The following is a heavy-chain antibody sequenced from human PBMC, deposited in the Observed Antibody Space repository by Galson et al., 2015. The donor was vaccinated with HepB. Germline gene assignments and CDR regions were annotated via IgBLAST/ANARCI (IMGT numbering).Heavy chain of an antibody. CDR2: IYTSGST. CDR1: GGSIGSYY. V-gene: IGHV4-4*07. CDR3: ARGRAYSSALSNWFDP. D-gene: IGHD6-25*01. Sequence: ATRSLPCTVSGGSIGSYYWSWVRQPAGKGLEWSGHIYTSGSTNYNPSLKGRVTMSVDTSKIHFSLKLSSVTAADTAVYYCARGRAYSSALSNWFDPWGQGALVPVSS. J-gene: IGHJ5*02.